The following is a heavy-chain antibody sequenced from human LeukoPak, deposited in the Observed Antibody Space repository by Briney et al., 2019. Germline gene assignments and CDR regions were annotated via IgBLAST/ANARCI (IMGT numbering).Heavy chain of an antibody. Sequence: GGSLRLSCAASGFTFNSSGMHWARQAPGKGLEWVAVMSYDGSNKYYADSVKGQFTISRDNSKNTLYLHMNSLRADDTAVYYCAKVQPARRGSYATWDYWGQGTLVTVSS. CDR2: MSYDGSNK. D-gene: IGHD1-26*01. CDR1: GFTFNSSG. J-gene: IGHJ4*02. V-gene: IGHV3-30*18. CDR3: AKVQPARRGSYATWDY.